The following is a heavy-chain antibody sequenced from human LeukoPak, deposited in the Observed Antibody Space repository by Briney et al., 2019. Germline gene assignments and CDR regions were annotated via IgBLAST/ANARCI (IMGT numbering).Heavy chain of an antibody. D-gene: IGHD3-10*01. CDR3: ARDGSGSYYLSYYGMDV. V-gene: IGHV3-20*04. J-gene: IGHJ6*02. CDR2: INWNGGST. Sequence: GGSLRLSCAASGFTFDDYGMSWVRQAPGKGLEWVSGINWNGGSTGYADSVKGRFTISRDNAKNSLYLQMNSLRAEDTALYYCARDGSGSYYLSYYGMDVWGQGTTVTVSS. CDR1: GFTFDDYG.